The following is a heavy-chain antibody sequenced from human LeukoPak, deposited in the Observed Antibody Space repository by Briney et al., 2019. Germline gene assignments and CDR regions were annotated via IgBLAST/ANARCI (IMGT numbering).Heavy chain of an antibody. J-gene: IGHJ6*02. Sequence: GESLRHSCAGSGFTFSSYAMSWVRQAPGKGLEWVSTLSGSGGTTYYADSVKGRFTISRDNSKNTLYLQMSSLRAEDTALYYCAKYCSSSSCSNRGAYYGMDVWGQGTTVTVSS. V-gene: IGHV3-23*01. CDR3: AKYCSSSSCSNRGAYYGMDV. CDR1: GFTFSSYA. D-gene: IGHD2-2*01. CDR2: LSGSGGTT.